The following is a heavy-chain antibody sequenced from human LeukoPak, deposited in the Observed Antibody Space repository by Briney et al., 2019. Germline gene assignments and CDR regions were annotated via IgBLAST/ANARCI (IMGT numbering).Heavy chain of an antibody. V-gene: IGHV3-23*01. CDR2: ISGSGGST. CDR1: GFTLSSYA. CDR3: AKDGAVGWYTAYYFDY. Sequence: GGSLRLSCAASGFTLSSYAMSWVRQAPGKGLEWVSAISGSGGSTYYADSVKGRFTISRDNSKNTLYLQMNSLRAEDTAVYYCAKDGAVGWYTAYYFDYWGQGTLVTVSS. D-gene: IGHD6-19*01. J-gene: IGHJ4*02.